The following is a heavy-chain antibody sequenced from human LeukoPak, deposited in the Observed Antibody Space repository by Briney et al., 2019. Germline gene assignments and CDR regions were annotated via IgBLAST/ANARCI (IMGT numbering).Heavy chain of an antibody. CDR1: GFTFSDYY. V-gene: IGHV3-11*06. CDR3: ARDHDGSGWFGWFDP. Sequence: GGSLRLSCAASGFTFSDYYLSWIRQAPGKGLEWVSYISSSSSYTNYADSVQGRFTISRDNAKNSLYLQMNSLRAEDTAVYYCARDHDGSGWFGWFDPWGQGTLVTVSS. D-gene: IGHD6-19*01. J-gene: IGHJ5*02. CDR2: ISSSSSYT.